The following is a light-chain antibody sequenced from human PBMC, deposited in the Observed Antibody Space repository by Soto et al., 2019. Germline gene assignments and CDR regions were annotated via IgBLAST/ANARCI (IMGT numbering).Light chain of an antibody. CDR1: SSDVGAYNR. Sequence: SALTQPASVSGSPGQSITISCTGTSSDVGAYNRVSWYQQYPGQAPKVIIYEVSNRPSGVSYRFSGSKSGNTASLTISGLQAEDEADYYCNAFTTTSTYVFGTGTKLTVL. J-gene: IGLJ1*01. V-gene: IGLV2-14*01. CDR3: NAFTTTSTYV. CDR2: EVS.